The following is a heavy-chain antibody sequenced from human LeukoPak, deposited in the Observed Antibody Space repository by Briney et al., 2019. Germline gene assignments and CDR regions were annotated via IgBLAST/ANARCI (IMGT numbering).Heavy chain of an antibody. Sequence: SETLSLTCSVSGGSISSYYWSWIRQPAGKGLEWIGRIYTSGSTNYNSSLKSRVTISVDTSKNQFSLKLSSVTAADTAVYYCARGYYDFWSGLKYYYMDVWGKGTTVTVSS. CDR1: GGSISSYY. V-gene: IGHV4-4*07. J-gene: IGHJ6*03. CDR3: ARGYYDFWSGLKYYYMDV. D-gene: IGHD3-3*01. CDR2: IYTSGST.